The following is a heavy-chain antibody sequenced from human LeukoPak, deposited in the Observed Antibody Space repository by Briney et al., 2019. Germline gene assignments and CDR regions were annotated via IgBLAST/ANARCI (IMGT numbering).Heavy chain of an antibody. Sequence: VSVKVSCKASGYTFTGYYMHWVRQAPGQGLEWMGRINPNSGATNYAQKFQGRVTMTRDASISTAYMELTTLRSDDTAVYYCAKSIEYCGADCYGYFDLWGRGTLVTVSS. J-gene: IGHJ2*01. CDR2: INPNSGAT. CDR1: GYTFTGYY. D-gene: IGHD2-21*02. V-gene: IGHV1-2*06. CDR3: AKSIEYCGADCYGYFDL.